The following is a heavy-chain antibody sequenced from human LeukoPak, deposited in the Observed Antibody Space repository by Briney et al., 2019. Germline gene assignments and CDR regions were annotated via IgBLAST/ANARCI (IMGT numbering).Heavy chain of an antibody. CDR2: IYYSGST. CDR1: GGSISSYY. CDR3: ARGIWTYYDFWSGYHFDY. Sequence: PSETLSLTCTVSGGSISSYYWSWIRQPPGKGLEWIGYIYYSGSTNYNPSLKSRVTISVDTSKNQFSLKLSSVTAADTAVYYCARGIWTYYDFWSGYHFDYWGQGTLVTVSS. D-gene: IGHD3-3*01. V-gene: IGHV4-59*01. J-gene: IGHJ4*02.